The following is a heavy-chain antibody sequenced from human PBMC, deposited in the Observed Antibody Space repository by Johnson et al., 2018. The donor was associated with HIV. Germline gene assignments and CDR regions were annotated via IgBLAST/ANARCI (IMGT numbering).Heavy chain of an antibody. V-gene: IGHV3-64*04. Sequence: QVQLVESGGGVVQPGRSLRLSCAASGFTFTQYAMHWVLQAPGKGLEYVSGISGSGGSTYYADSVKGRFTISRDNSKNTLYLQMNSLRAEDTAVYFCARNRITMVQMTSHDVFDIWGQGTMVTVSS. CDR2: ISGSGGST. CDR3: ARNRITMVQMTSHDVFDI. CDR1: GFTFTQYA. J-gene: IGHJ3*02. D-gene: IGHD3-10*01.